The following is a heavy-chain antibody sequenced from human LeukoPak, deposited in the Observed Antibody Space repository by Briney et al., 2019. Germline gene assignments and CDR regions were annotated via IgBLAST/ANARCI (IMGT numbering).Heavy chain of an antibody. CDR2: ISAYNGNT. CDR1: GYTFTSYG. Sequence: GASVKVSCKASGYTFTSYGISWVRQAPGQGLEWMGWISAYNGNTNYAQKFQGRVTMTRNTSISTAYMELSSLRSEDTAVYYCARGNDYGDNFDYWGQGTLVTVSS. CDR3: ARGNDYGDNFDY. J-gene: IGHJ4*02. D-gene: IGHD4-17*01. V-gene: IGHV1-18*01.